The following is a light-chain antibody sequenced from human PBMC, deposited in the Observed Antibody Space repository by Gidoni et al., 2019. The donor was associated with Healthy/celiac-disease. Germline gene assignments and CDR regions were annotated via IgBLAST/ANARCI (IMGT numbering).Light chain of an antibody. CDR3: QQRSNWPSLT. CDR1: QSVSSY. J-gene: IGKJ4*01. Sequence: EIALTQSPATLSLSPADRATLSCRASQSVSSYFAWYQQKPGQAPRLLIYYASNRATGIPARFSGSGSGTDFTLTISSLEPEDFAVYYCQQRSNWPSLTFGGGTKVEIK. V-gene: IGKV3-11*01. CDR2: YAS.